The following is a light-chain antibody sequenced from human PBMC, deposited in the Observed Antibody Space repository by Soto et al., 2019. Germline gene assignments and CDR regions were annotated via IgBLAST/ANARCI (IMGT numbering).Light chain of an antibody. V-gene: IGLV2-14*01. J-gene: IGLJ2*01. CDR3: SSYTSSSTLNVV. CDR1: SSDVGGYNY. CDR2: DVS. Sequence: QSALTQPASVSGSPGQSITISCTGTSSDVGGYNYDSWYQQHPGKAPKLMIYDVSNRHSGVSNRFSGSKSGNTASLTISGLQAEDEADYYCSSYTSSSTLNVVFGGGTQLTVL.